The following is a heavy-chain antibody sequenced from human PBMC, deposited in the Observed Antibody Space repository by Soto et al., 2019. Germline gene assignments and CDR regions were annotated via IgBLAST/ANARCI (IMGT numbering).Heavy chain of an antibody. V-gene: IGHV3-23*01. CDR2: ISGSDDST. J-gene: IGHJ4*02. CDR3: AKRRSSSTFDY. Sequence: EVQLLESGGGLVQPGESLRLSCAASGFTFSSYAMSWVRQAPGKGLEWVSVISGSDDSTYYADSAKGRFTISRDNSKRTLYLQMNSLRAEDTAVYSCAKRRSSSTFDYWGQGTLVTVSS. CDR1: GFTFSSYA. D-gene: IGHD6-6*01.